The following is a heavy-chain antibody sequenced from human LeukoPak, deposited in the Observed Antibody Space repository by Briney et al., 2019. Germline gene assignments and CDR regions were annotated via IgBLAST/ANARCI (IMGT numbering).Heavy chain of an antibody. CDR1: GFIFRSYW. CDR2: INPDGSEK. D-gene: IGHD3-9*01. Sequence: GGSLRLSCAASGFIFRSYWMGWVRRAPGKGLEWVANINPDGSEKYYMDSVKGRFTISRDNAKNSLFLLMNNLRAEDTAVYYCARLVFLTGYSNFDFWGQGTLVTVSS. J-gene: IGHJ4*02. V-gene: IGHV3-7*01. CDR3: ARLVFLTGYSNFDF.